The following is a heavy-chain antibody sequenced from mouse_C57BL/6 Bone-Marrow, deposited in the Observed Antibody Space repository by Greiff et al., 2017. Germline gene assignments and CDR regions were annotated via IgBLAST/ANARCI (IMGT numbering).Heavy chain of an antibody. CDR2: ISSGSSTI. V-gene: IGHV5-17*01. CDR3: ARPNWDDYAMDY. D-gene: IGHD4-1*02. Sequence: EVKLMESGGGLVKPGGSLKLSCAASGFTFSDYGMHWVRQTPVQGLEWVAYISSGSSTIYYADTVKGRFTISRDNAKNTLCQQMTSLRSEDTAMYDCARPNWDDYAMDYWGQGTSVTVSS. J-gene: IGHJ4*01. CDR1: GFTFSDYG.